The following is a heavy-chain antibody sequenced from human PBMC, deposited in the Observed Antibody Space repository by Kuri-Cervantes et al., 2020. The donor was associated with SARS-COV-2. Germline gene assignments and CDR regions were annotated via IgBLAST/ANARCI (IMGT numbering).Heavy chain of an antibody. J-gene: IGHJ4*02. CDR2: INPNSGGT. CDR3: ARLRQLEEGY. D-gene: IGHD1-1*01. V-gene: IGHV1-2*02. Sequence: ASVKVSCKAPGYTFTGYYMHWVRQAPGQGLEWMGWINPNSGGTNYAQKFQGRVTMTRDTSITTAYLEMKRLTSDDTAMYYCARLRQLEEGYWGQGTLVTVSS. CDR1: GYTFTGYY.